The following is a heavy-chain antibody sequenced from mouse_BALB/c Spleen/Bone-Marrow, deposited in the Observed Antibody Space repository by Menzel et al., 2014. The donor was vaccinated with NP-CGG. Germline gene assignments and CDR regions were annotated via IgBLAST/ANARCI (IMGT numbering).Heavy chain of an antibody. V-gene: IGHV4-1*02. Sequence: EVKLMESGGGLVQPGGSLKLSCAASGFDFSRYWTSWVRQAPGKGLQWIGEINPESNTINYTPSLKDKFIISRDNAKNTLYLHMSTVRSEDTALYCCARLGYYGWFAYWGQGTLVTVSA. J-gene: IGHJ3*01. CDR3: ARLGYYGWFAY. D-gene: IGHD2-3*01. CDR1: GFDFSRYW. CDR2: INPESNTI.